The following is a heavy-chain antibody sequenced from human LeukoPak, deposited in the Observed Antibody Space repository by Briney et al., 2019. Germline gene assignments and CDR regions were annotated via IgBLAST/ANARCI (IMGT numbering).Heavy chain of an antibody. CDR1: GFTFSSYA. CDR3: ARSAAAGRIVATFAY. V-gene: IGHV3-23*01. Sequence: PGGSLRLSCAASGFTFSSYAMSWVRQAPGKGLEWVSSISGNGRSTYYADSVKGRFTISRDNSKNTLYLHMNSLRAEDTAVYYCARSAAAGRIVATFAYWGQGTLVTVSS. J-gene: IGHJ4*02. CDR2: ISGNGRST. D-gene: IGHD5-12*01.